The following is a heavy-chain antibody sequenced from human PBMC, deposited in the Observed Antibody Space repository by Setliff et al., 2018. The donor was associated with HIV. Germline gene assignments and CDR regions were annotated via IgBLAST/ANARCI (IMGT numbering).Heavy chain of an antibody. D-gene: IGHD4-17*01. V-gene: IGHV1-46*01. CDR2: INPREGTT. Sequence: ASVKVSCKASGFILTSNCTWVRQAPGQGLEWMGMINPREGTTTSTQKFQGRLTMTKDTSTSTVYMDLSNLRSDDTATYYCAPDFGDNWFDPWGQGTLVTVSS. CDR1: GFILTSN. CDR3: APDFGDNWFDP. J-gene: IGHJ5*02.